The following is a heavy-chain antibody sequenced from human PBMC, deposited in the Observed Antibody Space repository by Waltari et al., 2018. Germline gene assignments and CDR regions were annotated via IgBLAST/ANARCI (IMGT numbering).Heavy chain of an antibody. CDR2: IIPSLGTA. Sequence: QVQLVQSGAEVKKPGSSVKVSCKASGGTFSSYAISWVRQAPGQGLEWMGGIIPSLGTANDAQKFQGRVTITADESTSTAYMELSSLRSEDTAVYYCARDPPHSGSYDMSSDYWGQGTLVTVSS. V-gene: IGHV1-69*01. CDR1: GGTFSSYA. D-gene: IGHD1-26*01. J-gene: IGHJ4*02. CDR3: ARDPPHSGSYDMSSDY.